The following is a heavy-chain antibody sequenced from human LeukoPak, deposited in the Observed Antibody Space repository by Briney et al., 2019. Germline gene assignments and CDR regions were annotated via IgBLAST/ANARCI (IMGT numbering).Heavy chain of an antibody. V-gene: IGHV3-21*01. CDR1: GFTFSSYS. Sequence: PGGSLRLSCAASGFTFSSYSMNWVRQAPGKGLEWVSSISSSSSYIYYADSVKGRFTISRDNAKNSLYLQMNSLRAEDTSVYYCAREDSGSYDPGSFDIWGQGTLVTVSS. D-gene: IGHD1-26*01. CDR3: AREDSGSYDPGSFDI. CDR2: ISSSSSYI. J-gene: IGHJ3*02.